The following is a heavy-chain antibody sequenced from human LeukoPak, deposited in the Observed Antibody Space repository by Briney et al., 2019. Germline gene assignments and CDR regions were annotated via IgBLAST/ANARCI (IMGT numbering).Heavy chain of an antibody. V-gene: IGHV3-30*18. CDR2: ISYDGSNK. CDR3: AKVSSSWYGDNYFDY. J-gene: IGHJ4*02. CDR1: GFTFSSYG. Sequence: GGSLRLSCAAPGFTFSSYGMHWVRQAPGKGLEWVAVISYDGSNKYYADSVKGRFTISRDNSKNTLYLQMNSLRAEDTAVYYCAKVSSSWYGDNYFDYWGQGTLVTVSS. D-gene: IGHD6-13*01.